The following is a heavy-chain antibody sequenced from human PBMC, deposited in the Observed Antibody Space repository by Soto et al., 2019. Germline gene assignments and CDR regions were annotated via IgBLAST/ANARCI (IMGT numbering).Heavy chain of an antibody. CDR3: AKAPVLRFLEWFKVQNWFDP. D-gene: IGHD3-3*01. J-gene: IGHJ5*02. CDR2: ISGSGGST. CDR1: RFNFSAAW. V-gene: IGHV3-23*01. Sequence: GGSLRLSCVASRFNFSAAWLNWIRQAPGKGLEWVSAISGSGGSTYYADSVKGRFTISRDNSKNTLYLQMNSLRAEDTAVYYCAKAPVLRFLEWFKVQNWFDPWGQGTLVTVSS.